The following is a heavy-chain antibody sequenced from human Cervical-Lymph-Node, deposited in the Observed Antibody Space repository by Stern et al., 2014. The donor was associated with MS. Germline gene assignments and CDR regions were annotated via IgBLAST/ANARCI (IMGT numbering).Heavy chain of an antibody. CDR2: IHPHSGGT. CDR1: GYTFTGYF. CDR3: ARSAIEIAAPGHFDY. J-gene: IGHJ4*02. V-gene: IGHV1-2*06. D-gene: IGHD6-13*01. Sequence: QVRLVQSGAEVKKPGASVKVSCKASGYTFTGYFMPWVRQAPGQGLEWMGRIHPHSGGTEYAQKFQGRVTMTRDTSISTAYMELSRLRSDDKAVYYCARSAIEIAAPGHFDYWGQGTLVTVSS.